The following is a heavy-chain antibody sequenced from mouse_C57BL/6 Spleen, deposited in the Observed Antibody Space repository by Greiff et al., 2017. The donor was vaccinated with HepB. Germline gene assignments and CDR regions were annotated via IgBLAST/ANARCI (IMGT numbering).Heavy chain of an antibody. J-gene: IGHJ4*01. CDR3: ARAYSRAMDY. V-gene: IGHV1-50*01. Sequence: VKLQESGAELVKPGASVKLSCKASGYTFTSYWMQWVKQRPGQGLEWIGEIDPSDSYTNYNQKFKGKATLTVDTSSSTAYMQLSSLTSEDSAVYYCARAYSRAMDYWGQGTSVTVSS. CDR2: IDPSDSYT. CDR1: GYTFTSYW. D-gene: IGHD2-5*01.